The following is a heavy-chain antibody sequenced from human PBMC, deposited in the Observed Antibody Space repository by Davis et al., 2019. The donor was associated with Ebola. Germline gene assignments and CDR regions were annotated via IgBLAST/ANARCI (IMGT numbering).Heavy chain of an antibody. D-gene: IGHD3-3*01. Sequence: GESLKISCAASGFTFSSYWMSWVRQAPGKGLEWVANIREDGGDKWYVDSVKGRLTISRDNAKNSLYLQMNSLRAEDTAVYYCARDGLLFGVVTIYGMDVWGQGTTVTVSS. CDR2: IREDGGDK. J-gene: IGHJ6*02. V-gene: IGHV3-7*01. CDR1: GFTFSSYW. CDR3: ARDGLLFGVVTIYGMDV.